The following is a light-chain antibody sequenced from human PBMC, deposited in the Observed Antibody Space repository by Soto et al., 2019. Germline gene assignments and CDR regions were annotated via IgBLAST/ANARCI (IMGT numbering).Light chain of an antibody. J-gene: IGLJ3*02. CDR1: SSDVGGYNY. CDR3: SSYAGSNTWV. CDR2: EVT. Sequence: QSALTQPASVSGSPGQSITISCTGTSSDVGGYNYVSWFQQHPGKAPKLKIYEVTSRPSGVPDRFSGSKSGNTASLTVSGLQAEDEAHYYCSSYAGSNTWVFGGGTKLTVL. V-gene: IGLV2-8*01.